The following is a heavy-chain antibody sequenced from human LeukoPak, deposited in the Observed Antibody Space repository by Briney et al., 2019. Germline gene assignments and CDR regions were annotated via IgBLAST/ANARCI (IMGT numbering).Heavy chain of an antibody. CDR2: IYYSGST. J-gene: IGHJ4*02. CDR1: GGSISSYY. Sequence: SETLSLTCTVSGGSISSYYWSWIRQPPGKGLEWIGYIYYSGSTNYNPSLKSRVTISVDTSKNQFSLKLSSVTAADTAVYYCARDPAYCGGDCVIDYWGQGTLVTVSS. CDR3: ARDPAYCGGDCVIDY. D-gene: IGHD2-21*02. V-gene: IGHV4-59*12.